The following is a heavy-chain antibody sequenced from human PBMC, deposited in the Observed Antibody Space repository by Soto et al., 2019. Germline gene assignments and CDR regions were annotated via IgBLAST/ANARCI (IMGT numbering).Heavy chain of an antibody. D-gene: IGHD2-2*02. Sequence: EVQLVESGGGLVQPGRSLRLSCAASGFTFDDYAMHWVRQAPGKGLEWVSGISWNSGSIGYADSVKGRFTISRDNAKNSLYLQMNSLRAEDTALYYCAKDKGGYCSSTSCYNYMDVWGKGTTVTVSS. CDR1: GFTFDDYA. V-gene: IGHV3-9*01. CDR2: ISWNSGSI. J-gene: IGHJ6*03. CDR3: AKDKGGYCSSTSCYNYMDV.